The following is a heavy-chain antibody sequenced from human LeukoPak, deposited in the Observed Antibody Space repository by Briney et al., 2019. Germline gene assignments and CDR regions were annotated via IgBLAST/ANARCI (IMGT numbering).Heavy chain of an antibody. CDR2: IYYSGST. J-gene: IGHJ4*02. V-gene: IGHV4-59*01. D-gene: IGHD6-6*01. CDR3: ARAHSSSFDC. Sequence: PSETLSLTCTVSGGSISSYYWSWIRQPPGKGLEWIGYIYYSGSTNYNPSPKSRVTISVDTSKNQFSLKLSSVTAADTAVYYCARAHSSSFDCWGQGTLVTVSS. CDR1: GGSISSYY.